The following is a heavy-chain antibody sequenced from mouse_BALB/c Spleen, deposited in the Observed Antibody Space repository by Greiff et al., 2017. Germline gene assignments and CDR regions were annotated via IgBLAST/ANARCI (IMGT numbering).Heavy chain of an antibody. J-gene: IGHJ3*01. D-gene: IGHD1-2*01. Sequence: VKDRFTISRDDSQSMLYLQMNNLKTEDTAMYYCVRRIYGEGFAYWGQGTLVTVSA. CDR3: VRRIYGEGFAY. V-gene: IGHV10S3*01.